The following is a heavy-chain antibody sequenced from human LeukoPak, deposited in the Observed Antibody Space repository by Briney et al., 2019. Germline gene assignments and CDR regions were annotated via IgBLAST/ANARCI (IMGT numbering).Heavy chain of an antibody. CDR3: ARVAAGIGFFQH. CDR2: IYYTGGT. V-gene: IGHV4-39*01. CDR1: GGSITTSSYY. J-gene: IGHJ1*01. D-gene: IGHD6-13*01. Sequence: SETLSLTCSVSGGSITTSSYYWGWIRQPPEKGLEWIGSIYYTGGTYYSPSLKSRVTISVDTSKNQLSLKLSSVTAADTAVYYCARVAAGIGFFQHWGQGTLVTVSS.